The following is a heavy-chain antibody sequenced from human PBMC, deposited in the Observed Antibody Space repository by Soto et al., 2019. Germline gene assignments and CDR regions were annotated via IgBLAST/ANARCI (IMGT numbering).Heavy chain of an antibody. CDR2: ISGSGGST. CDR1: GFTFSSYA. Sequence: GGSLRLSCAASGFTFSSYAMSWVRQAPGKGLEWVSAISGSGGSTYYADSVKGRFTISRDNSKNTLYLQMNSLGAEDTAVYYCAKVRLGYCSSTSCYDFDYWGQGTLVTVSS. V-gene: IGHV3-23*01. CDR3: AKVRLGYCSSTSCYDFDY. J-gene: IGHJ4*02. D-gene: IGHD2-2*01.